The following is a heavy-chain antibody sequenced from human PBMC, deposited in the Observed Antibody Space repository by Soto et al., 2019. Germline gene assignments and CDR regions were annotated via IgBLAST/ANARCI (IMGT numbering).Heavy chain of an antibody. V-gene: IGHV1-46*01. CDR1: GYTFTSYY. CDR2: INPSGGST. J-gene: IGHJ4*02. CDR3: ARVPRRVTTGIGFDY. Sequence: ASVKVSCKASGYTFTSYYMHWVRQAPGQGLEWMGIINPSGGSTSYAQKFQGRVTMTRDTSTSTVYMELSSLRSEDMAVYYCARVPRRVTTGIGFDYWGQGTLVTVSS. D-gene: IGHD4-17*01.